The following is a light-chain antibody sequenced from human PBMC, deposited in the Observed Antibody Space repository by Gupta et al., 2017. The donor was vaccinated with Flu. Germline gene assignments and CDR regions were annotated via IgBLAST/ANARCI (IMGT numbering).Light chain of an antibody. CDR1: HYIQRW. CDR2: RAS. CDR3: QEYETNLYT. Sequence: VTITCRHRHYIQRWVALYQQKPEKAPKLLIYRASTLQSGVSSRFNGSGSGTEFTLTISSLQPDDVATYYCQEYETNLYTFGQGTKMAI. V-gene: IGKV1-5*03. J-gene: IGKJ2*01.